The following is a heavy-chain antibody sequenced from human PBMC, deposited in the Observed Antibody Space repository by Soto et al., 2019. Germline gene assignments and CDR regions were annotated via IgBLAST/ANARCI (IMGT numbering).Heavy chain of an antibody. CDR1: GYTFTGYY. V-gene: IGHV1-2*02. CDR2: INPNSGGT. J-gene: IGHJ5*02. CDR3: AVEQYSSGRFDP. D-gene: IGHD6-19*01. Sequence: ASVKVSCKASGYTFTGYYMHWVRQAPGQGLEWMGWINPNSGGTNYAQKFQGRVTMTRDTSISTAYMELSRLRSDDTAVYYCAVEQYSSGRFDPWGQGTLVTVSS.